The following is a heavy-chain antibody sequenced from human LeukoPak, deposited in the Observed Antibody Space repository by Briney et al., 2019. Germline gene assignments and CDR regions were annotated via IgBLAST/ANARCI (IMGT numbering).Heavy chain of an antibody. J-gene: IGHJ6*04. CDR3: ARETPPSITMIVVVTLSGMDV. V-gene: IGHV3-48*03. CDR1: GFTFSSYE. CDR2: ISSSGSTI. Sequence: GGSLRLSCAASGFTFSSYEMNWVRQAPGKGLEWVSYISSSGSTIYYADSVKGRFTISRDNAKNSLYLQMNSLRAEDTAVYHCARETPPSITMIVVVTLSGMDVWGKGTTVTVSS. D-gene: IGHD3-22*01.